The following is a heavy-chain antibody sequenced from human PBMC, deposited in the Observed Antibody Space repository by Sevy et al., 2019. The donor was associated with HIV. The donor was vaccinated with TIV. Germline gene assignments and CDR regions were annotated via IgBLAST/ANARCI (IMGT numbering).Heavy chain of an antibody. CDR2: IGTAGDP. J-gene: IGHJ6*02. CDR1: GFTFSSYG. CDR3: ARGGHYDFWSGYYPYYYYGMDV. Sequence: GGSLRLSCAASGFTFSSYGMHWVRQATGKGLEWVSAIGTAGDPYYPGSVKGRFTISRENAKNSLYLQMNSLRAGDTAVYYCARGGHYDFWSGYYPYYYYGMDVWGQGTTVTVSS. V-gene: IGHV3-13*05. D-gene: IGHD3-3*01.